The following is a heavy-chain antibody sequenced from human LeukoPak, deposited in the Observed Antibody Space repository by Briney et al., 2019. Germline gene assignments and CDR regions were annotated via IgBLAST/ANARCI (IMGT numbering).Heavy chain of an antibody. CDR3: ARGNSNIVVVAQPSSHDAFDI. CDR1: GFTFSSYG. V-gene: IGHV3-21*01. J-gene: IGHJ3*02. D-gene: IGHD2-21*01. CDR2: ISSSSSYI. Sequence: PGGSLRLSCAASGFTFSSYGMHWVRQAPGKGLEWVSSISSSSSYIYYADSVKGRFTISRDNAKNSLYLQMNSLRAEDTAVYYCARGNSNIVVVAQPSSHDAFDIWGQGTMVTVSS.